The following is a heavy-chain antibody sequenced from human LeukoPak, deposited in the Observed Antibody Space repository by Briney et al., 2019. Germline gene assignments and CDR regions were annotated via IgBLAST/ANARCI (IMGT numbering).Heavy chain of an antibody. CDR1: GFTFSSYS. D-gene: IGHD5-12*01. CDR3: ARHSGRIVSDAFDI. V-gene: IGHV3-21*01. J-gene: IGHJ3*02. Sequence: PGGSLRLSXAASGFTFSSYSMNWVRQAPGKGLEWVSSISSSSSYIYYADSVKGRFTISRDNAKNSLYLQMNSLRAEDTAVYYCARHSGRIVSDAFDIWGQGTMVTVSS. CDR2: ISSSSSYI.